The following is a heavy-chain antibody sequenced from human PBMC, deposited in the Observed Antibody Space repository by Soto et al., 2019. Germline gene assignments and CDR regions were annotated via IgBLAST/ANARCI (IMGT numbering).Heavy chain of an antibody. J-gene: IGHJ3*02. V-gene: IGHV4-59*01. CDR2: IYYSGST. CDR3: ARKYCSGGSCYSDAFDI. Sequence: SETLSLTCTVSGGSIGSYYWSWIRQHPGKGLEWIGYIYYSGSTNYNPSLKSRVTISVDTSKNQFSLKLSSVTAADTAVYYCARKYCSGGSCYSDAFDIWGQGTMVTVSS. CDR1: GGSIGSYY. D-gene: IGHD2-15*01.